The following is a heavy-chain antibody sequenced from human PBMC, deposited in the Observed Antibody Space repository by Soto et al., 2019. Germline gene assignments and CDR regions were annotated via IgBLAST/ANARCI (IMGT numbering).Heavy chain of an antibody. Sequence: PGGSLRLSCAASGFTFSSYGMHWVRQAPGKGLEWVAVISYDGSNKYYADSVKGRFTISRDNSKNTLYLQMNSLRAEDTAVYYCARANVTGILDYWGQGTLVTVSS. J-gene: IGHJ4*02. CDR1: GFTFSSYG. V-gene: IGHV3-30*19. D-gene: IGHD1-20*01. CDR3: ARANVTGILDY. CDR2: ISYDGSNK.